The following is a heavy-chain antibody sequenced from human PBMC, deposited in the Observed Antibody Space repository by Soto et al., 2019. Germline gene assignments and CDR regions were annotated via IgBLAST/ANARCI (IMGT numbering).Heavy chain of an antibody. D-gene: IGHD3-10*01. CDR2: IYYSGST. J-gene: IGHJ3*02. V-gene: IGHV4-31*03. CDR1: GGSISGGGYC. Sequence: SETLSLTSTVSGGSISGGGYCWSWIRQHPGKGLEWIGYIYYSGSTYYNPSLKSGVTISVDTSKNQFSLKLSSVTAADTAVYYCARDQSLNLWFGELEGAFDIWGQGTMVTVSS. CDR3: ARDQSLNLWFGELEGAFDI.